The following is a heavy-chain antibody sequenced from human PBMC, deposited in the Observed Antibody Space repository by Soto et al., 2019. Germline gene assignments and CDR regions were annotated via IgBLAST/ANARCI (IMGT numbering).Heavy chain of an antibody. CDR2: IYSGGST. CDR3: ARAAYGDYVHDAFDI. V-gene: IGHV3-53*04. D-gene: IGHD4-17*01. J-gene: IGHJ3*02. Sequence: EVQLVESGGGLVQPGGSLRLSCAASGFTVSSNYMSWVRQAPGKGLEWVSVIYSGGSTYYPDSVKGRFTISRHNSKNTLYLQMNSLRAEDTAVYYCARAAYGDYVHDAFDIWGQGTMVTVSS. CDR1: GFTVSSNY.